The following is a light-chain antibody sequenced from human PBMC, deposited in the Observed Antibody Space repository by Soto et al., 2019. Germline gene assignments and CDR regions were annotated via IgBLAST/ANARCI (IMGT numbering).Light chain of an antibody. CDR1: QSISAW. CDR3: QQYNNWPPIT. CDR2: DAS. Sequence: DIQMTQSPSTLSASVGDRVTITFRASQSISAWLAWYQQKPGRAPKLLIYDASSLESGVPSRLSGSGSGTEFTLTISSLQPEDFAIYYCQQYNNWPPITFGQGTRLEIK. V-gene: IGKV1-5*01. J-gene: IGKJ5*01.